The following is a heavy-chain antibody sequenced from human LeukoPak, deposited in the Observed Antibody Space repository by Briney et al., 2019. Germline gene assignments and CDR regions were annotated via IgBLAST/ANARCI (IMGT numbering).Heavy chain of an antibody. Sequence: SVKVSCKASGGTFSSYAISWVRQAPGQGLEWMGGIIPIFGTANYAQKFQGRVTITADKSTSTAYMELSSLRSEDTAVYYCARGYYDSSAYYSADYWGQGTLVTVSS. V-gene: IGHV1-69*06. CDR3: ARGYYDSSAYYSADY. CDR1: GGTFSSYA. J-gene: IGHJ4*02. D-gene: IGHD3-22*01. CDR2: IIPIFGTA.